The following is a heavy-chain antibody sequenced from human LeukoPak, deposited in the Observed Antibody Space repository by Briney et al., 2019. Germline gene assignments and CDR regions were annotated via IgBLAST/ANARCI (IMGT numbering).Heavy chain of an antibody. Sequence: SETLSLTCTVSGGSISSRSNYWGWIRQSPGKGLEGIGNFFYSGSTYYNPSIKSRLTISVDTSKNQFSLHLRSVSAADTAVYYCARHLGMSTMDYWGQGTQVTVSS. J-gene: IGHJ4*02. CDR2: FFYSGST. V-gene: IGHV4-39*01. CDR1: GGSISSRSNY. CDR3: ARHLGMSTMDY. D-gene: IGHD5/OR15-5a*01.